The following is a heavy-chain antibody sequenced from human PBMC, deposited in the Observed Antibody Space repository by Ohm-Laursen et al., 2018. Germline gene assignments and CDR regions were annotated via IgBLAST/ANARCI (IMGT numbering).Heavy chain of an antibody. Sequence: ASVKVSCKASGYTFTGYYIHWVRQAPGQGLEWMGRINPDTGGTEYAHKFQGRVTMTRDTSISTAYMELRWLTSDDTAVYYCARDGVTPWGQGTLVTVSS. CDR3: ARDGVTP. J-gene: IGHJ5*02. D-gene: IGHD2-21*02. V-gene: IGHV1-2*06. CDR1: GYTFTGYY. CDR2: INPDTGGT.